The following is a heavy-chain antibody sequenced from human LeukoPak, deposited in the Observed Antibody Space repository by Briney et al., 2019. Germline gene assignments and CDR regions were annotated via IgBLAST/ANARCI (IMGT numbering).Heavy chain of an antibody. J-gene: IGHJ4*02. D-gene: IGHD6-13*01. Sequence: GGSLRLSCAASGFTFSSYAMSWVRQAPGKGLEWVSVIIGSGGSTYYADSVKGRFTISRDNSKNTLYLQMNSLRAEDTAVYFCAKGPGFSTYYFDYWGQGTLVTVSS. CDR1: GFTFSSYA. CDR2: IIGSGGST. CDR3: AKGPGFSTYYFDY. V-gene: IGHV3-23*01.